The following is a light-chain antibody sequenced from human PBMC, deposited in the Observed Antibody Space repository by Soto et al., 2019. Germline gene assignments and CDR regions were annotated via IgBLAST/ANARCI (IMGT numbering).Light chain of an antibody. J-gene: IGLJ1*01. CDR3: RSYAGSYTFLYV. CDR2: DVS. Sequence: SVLAQPASVSGFPGQSITISYTGTRYDVGTYNYVSWYQHHPGKAPKLMIYDVSKRPSGVPDRFSGSKSGNTASLTISGLQAEDEADYYCRSYAGSYTFLYVFGTGTKVTVL. V-gene: IGLV2-11*01. CDR1: RYDVGTYNY.